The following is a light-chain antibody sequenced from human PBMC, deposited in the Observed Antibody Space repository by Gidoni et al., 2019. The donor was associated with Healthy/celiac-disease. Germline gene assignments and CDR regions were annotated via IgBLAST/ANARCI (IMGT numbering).Light chain of an antibody. J-gene: IGKJ5*01. CDR2: DAS. Sequence: DIQMPQSPSSLSASVGDRVTITCQASQVISNYLNWYQPQPGKAPKRLIYDASNLETGGQSRWSRSGSCTDLTITISSLQPEDIATYYCQQYDNLPPGITFGQGTRLEIK. CDR3: QQYDNLPPGIT. V-gene: IGKV1-33*01. CDR1: QVISNY.